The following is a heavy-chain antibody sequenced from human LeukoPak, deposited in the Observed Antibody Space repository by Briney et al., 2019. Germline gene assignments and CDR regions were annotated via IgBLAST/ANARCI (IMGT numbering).Heavy chain of an antibody. Sequence: GGSLRLSCAVSGFSLSNYAMSRVRQAPGKGLEWVSLIIASSGSTVYADSEKGRFTISRDNSKNTLYLQMNSLRAEDTAVYYCAKGAYDYVEIGYFDHWGQGTLVTVSS. CDR3: AKGAYDYVEIGYFDH. CDR2: IIASSGST. J-gene: IGHJ4*02. D-gene: IGHD5-12*01. CDR1: GFSLSNYA. V-gene: IGHV3-23*01.